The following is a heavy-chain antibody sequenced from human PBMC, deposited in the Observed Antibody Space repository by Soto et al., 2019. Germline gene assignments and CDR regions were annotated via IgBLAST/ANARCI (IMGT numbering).Heavy chain of an antibody. CDR1: GFTFSSYA. J-gene: IGHJ4*02. V-gene: IGHV3-23*01. CDR3: AVGYCSGCSCYEHGVY. CDR2: ISGRGGST. D-gene: IGHD2-15*01. Sequence: EVQLLESGGGLVQPGGSLRLSCAASGFTFSSYAMSWVRQAPGKGLEWVSVISGRGGSTYYADSVKGRFTISRDNSKNTLYLQMNSLRAEDTAVYYCAVGYCSGCSCYEHGVYWGQGTLVTVSS.